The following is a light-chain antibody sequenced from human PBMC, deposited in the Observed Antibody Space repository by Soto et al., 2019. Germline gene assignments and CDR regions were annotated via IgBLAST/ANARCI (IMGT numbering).Light chain of an antibody. V-gene: IGKV1-5*01. Sequence: RLTQSPSSLSASVGDTVTISCRASQDISTNLAWYQQKPGQHPTLLIFRATSLHNGVPPRFAGSGSGSEFTLTINRLQPDDFATYFCQHYTLYAAPFGQGTRV. J-gene: IGKJ5*01. CDR2: RAT. CDR3: QHYTLYAAP. CDR1: QDISTN.